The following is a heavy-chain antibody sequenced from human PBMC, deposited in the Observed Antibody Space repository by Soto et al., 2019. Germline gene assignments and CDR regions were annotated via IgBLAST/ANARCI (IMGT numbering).Heavy chain of an antibody. CDR1: GCSISSDY. CDR2: IYTSGST. J-gene: IGHJ6*02. CDR3: ARGVAGQYYYGMDV. V-gene: IGHV4-4*07. Sequence: WETLSLTCTVSGCSISSDYLSWIRQPAGKGLEWIGRIYTSGSTNYNPSLKSRVTMSVDTSKNQFSLKLSSVTAADTAVYYCARGVAGQYYYGMDVWGQGTTVTVSS. D-gene: IGHD6-19*01.